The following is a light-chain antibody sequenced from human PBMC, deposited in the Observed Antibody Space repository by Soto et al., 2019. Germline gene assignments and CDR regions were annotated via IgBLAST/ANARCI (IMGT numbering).Light chain of an antibody. J-gene: IGKJ1*01. CDR3: QQYSSRST. CDR1: QSISSW. V-gene: IGKV1-5*01. Sequence: DIQMTQSPSTLSASVGDRVTITCRASQSISSWLAWYQQKPGKAPNLLISAASSLEGGVPSRFSGSGFGTEFTLTISSLQPGDFATYYCQQYSSRSTFGQGTKVDI. CDR2: AAS.